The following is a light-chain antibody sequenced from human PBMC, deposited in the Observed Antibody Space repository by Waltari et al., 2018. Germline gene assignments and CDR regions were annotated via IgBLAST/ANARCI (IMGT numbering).Light chain of an antibody. J-gene: IGKJ2*03. V-gene: IGKV1-17*01. CDR3: QQDNCYPYS. CDR1: QGISNY. Sequence: DIQISQSPSSLSASVGDRVPITCRASQGISNYLNWFQQKPGKAPKLLIYYANSLASGVPSRFSGIGSGTEFTLTIISLQPEDFATYYCQQDNCYPYSFGQGTKVEIK. CDR2: YAN.